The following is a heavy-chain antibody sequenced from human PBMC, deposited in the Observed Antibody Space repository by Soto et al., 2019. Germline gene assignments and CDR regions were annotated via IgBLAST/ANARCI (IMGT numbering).Heavy chain of an antibody. CDR3: ARGAYYYGSGSYYLRYYGMEV. D-gene: IGHD3-10*01. CDR1: GYTFTNYS. CDR2: ISAYNGNT. Sequence: ASVKVSCKASGYTFTNYSISWVRQAPGQGREWMGWISAYNGNTNYAQKLQGRVTMTTDTSTSTAYMELRSLRSDDTAVYYCARGAYYYGSGSYYLRYYGMEVLGQRTTVNVSS. J-gene: IGHJ6*01. V-gene: IGHV1-18*04.